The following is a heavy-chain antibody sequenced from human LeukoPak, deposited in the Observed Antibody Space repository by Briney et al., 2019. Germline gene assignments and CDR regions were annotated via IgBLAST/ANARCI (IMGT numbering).Heavy chain of an antibody. V-gene: IGHV1-2*02. J-gene: IGHJ6*03. CDR1: GYIFTDYY. CDR3: ERGILDYYYYIDV. CDR2: INTNSGGT. Sequence: ASVKVSCKASGYIFTDYYIHWVRQAPGQGLEWMGLINTNSGGTNYAQKFEGRVTMTIDTSINTAYMELSRLRSDDTEIYYCERGILDYYYYIDVWGKGTTVTVSS.